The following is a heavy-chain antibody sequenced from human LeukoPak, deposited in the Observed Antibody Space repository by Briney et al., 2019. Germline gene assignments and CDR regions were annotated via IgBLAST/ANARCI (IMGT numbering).Heavy chain of an antibody. CDR2: INHSGST. J-gene: IGHJ6*03. V-gene: IGHV4-34*01. CDR3: ARHRPYYYGSGSYSFYYYYYMDV. CDR1: GGSFSGYY. D-gene: IGHD3-10*01. Sequence: SETLSLTCAVYGGSFSGYYWSWIRQPPGKGLEWVGEINHSGSTNYNPSLKSRVTISVDTSKNRFSLKLSSVTAADTAVYYCARHRPYYYGSGSYSFYYYYYMDVWGKGTTVTVSS.